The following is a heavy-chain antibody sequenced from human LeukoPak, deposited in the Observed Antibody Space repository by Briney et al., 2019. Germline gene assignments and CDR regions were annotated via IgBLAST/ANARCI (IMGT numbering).Heavy chain of an antibody. Sequence: PSETLSLTCAVYGGSFNGYYWSWIRQPPGKGLEWIGSIYYSKNTYYNPSLKSRVTISADTSKNQFSLTLGSVSATDTAVYYCVSPRGFSYGYFDYWGQGTLVTVSS. D-gene: IGHD5-18*01. V-gene: IGHV4-34*01. CDR3: VSPRGFSYGYFDY. CDR2: IYYSKNT. J-gene: IGHJ4*02. CDR1: GGSFNGYY.